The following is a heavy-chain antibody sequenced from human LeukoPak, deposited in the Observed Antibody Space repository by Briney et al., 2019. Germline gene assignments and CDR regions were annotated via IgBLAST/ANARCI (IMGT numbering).Heavy chain of an antibody. J-gene: IGHJ6*03. Sequence: GGSLRLSCAASGFTFSSYGMHWVRQAPGKGLEWVAYIQYDGSNEQYADSVKGRFSISRDSSKNILYLQMNSLRSEDTAVYYCAADRYYMSNYYYYMDVWGKGTTVTVSS. V-gene: IGHV3-30*02. D-gene: IGHD2/OR15-2a*01. CDR3: AADRYYMSNYYYYMDV. CDR2: IQYDGSNE. CDR1: GFTFSSYG.